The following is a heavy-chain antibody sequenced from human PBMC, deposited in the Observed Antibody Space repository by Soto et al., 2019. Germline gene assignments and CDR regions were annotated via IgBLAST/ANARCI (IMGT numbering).Heavy chain of an antibody. CDR1: GASVRSAAKA. CDR2: MYYSGRT. V-gene: IGHV4-61*08. D-gene: IGHD3-16*01. Sequence: QVQLQESGPGLVKPSETVSLTCNDFGASVRSAAKAWTWVRQPPGKGLAWIGYMYYSGRTGYNPYLGGRASMSIEASKNQCSLTLYSVTAADTHVYYCARDRTAMGADYWSRGNLVTVSS. CDR3: ARDRTAMGADY. J-gene: IGHJ4*02.